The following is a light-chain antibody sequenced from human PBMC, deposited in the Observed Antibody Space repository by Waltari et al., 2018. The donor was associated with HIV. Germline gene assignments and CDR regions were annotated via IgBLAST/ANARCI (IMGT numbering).Light chain of an antibody. CDR1: SNTISVYDL. CDR2: EIS. CDR3: CSYAGASIWV. J-gene: IGLJ3*02. Sequence: QSAPTQPASVSGSPGQSITISCIGTSNTISVYDLVSWYQQYPGKVPRRLISEISKRPSGVSSRCSGSKSGNTASLTISGLQAEDEADYYCCSYAGASIWVFGGGTKLTVL. V-gene: IGLV2-23*02.